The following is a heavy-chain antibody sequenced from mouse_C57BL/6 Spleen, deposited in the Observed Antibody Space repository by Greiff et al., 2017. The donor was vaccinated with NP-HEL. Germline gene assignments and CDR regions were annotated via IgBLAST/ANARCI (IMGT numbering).Heavy chain of an antibody. Sequence: VQLQQPGAELVKPGASVKLSCKASGYTFTSYWMQWVKQRPGQGLEWIGEIDPSDSYTNYNQKFKGKATLTVDTSSSTAYMQLSSLTSEDSAVYYCARILYYYGSPDYWGQGTTLTVSS. CDR2: IDPSDSYT. CDR1: GYTFTSYW. CDR3: ARILYYYGSPDY. D-gene: IGHD1-1*01. J-gene: IGHJ2*01. V-gene: IGHV1-50*01.